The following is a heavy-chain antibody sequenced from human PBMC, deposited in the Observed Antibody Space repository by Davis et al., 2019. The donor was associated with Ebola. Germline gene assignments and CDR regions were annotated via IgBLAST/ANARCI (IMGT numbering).Heavy chain of an antibody. D-gene: IGHD6-19*01. CDR2: IWYDGSNK. CDR1: GFTVSSNY. J-gene: IGHJ4*02. Sequence: GSLRLSCAASGFTVSSNYMSWVRQAPGKGLEWVAVIWYDGSNKYYADSVKGRFTISRDNSKNTLYLQMNSLRAEDTAVYYCARERGQWLVFDYWGQGTLVTVSS. V-gene: IGHV3-33*08. CDR3: ARERGQWLVFDY.